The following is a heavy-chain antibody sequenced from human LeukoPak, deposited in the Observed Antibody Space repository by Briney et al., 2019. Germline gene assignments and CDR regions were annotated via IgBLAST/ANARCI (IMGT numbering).Heavy chain of an antibody. D-gene: IGHD6-6*01. CDR2: IYNSGST. V-gene: IGHV4-39*01. CDR1: GGSISSSNYY. J-gene: IGHJ4*02. CDR3: ARSSSFDY. Sequence: NSSETLSLTCTVSGGSISSSNYYWGWIRQPPRKGLEWIGSIYNSGSTYYNSSLKSRVTISVDTSKNQFSLKLSSVTAADTGVYYCARSSSFDYWGQGTLVTVSS.